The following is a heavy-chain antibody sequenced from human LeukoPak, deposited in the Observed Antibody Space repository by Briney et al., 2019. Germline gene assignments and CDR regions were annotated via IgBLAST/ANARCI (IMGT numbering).Heavy chain of an antibody. V-gene: IGHV3-21*03. CDR3: ARGSYSSSWFEKYYFDS. D-gene: IGHD6-13*01. CDR2: ISGSGLYI. J-gene: IGHJ4*02. Sequence: GGSLRLLCAASAFSFDAYTMIWIRHAPGRGLVGVFSISGSGLYIFYADSMKGRFTVSRDNAKNSLYLQMHSLKAEDTSVYFCARGSYSSSWFEKYYFDSWGQGTLVTVSA. CDR1: AFSFDAYT.